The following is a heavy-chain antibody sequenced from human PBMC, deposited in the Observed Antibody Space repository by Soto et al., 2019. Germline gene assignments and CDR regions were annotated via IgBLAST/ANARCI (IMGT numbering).Heavy chain of an antibody. V-gene: IGHV1-69*02. CDR1: GGTFSSYT. CDR2: IIPILGIA. J-gene: IGHJ6*03. CDR3: ARVPATVTTRDYYMDG. Sequence: SVKVSCNASGGTFSSYTISWVRQAPGQGLEWMGRIIPILGIANYAQKFQGRVTITADKSTSTAYMELSSLRSEDTAVYYCARVPATVTTRDYYMDGWGKGTMVTVSS. D-gene: IGHD4-17*01.